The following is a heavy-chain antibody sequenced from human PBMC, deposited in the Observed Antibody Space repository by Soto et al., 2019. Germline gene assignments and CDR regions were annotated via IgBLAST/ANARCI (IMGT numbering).Heavy chain of an antibody. CDR1: GFTFSDYY. J-gene: IGHJ4*02. V-gene: IGHV3-11*01. CDR3: AKNLKRPRSDYIWGSYRFSPDY. CDR2: ISSSGSTI. D-gene: IGHD3-16*02. Sequence: GGSLRLSCAASGFTFSDYYMSWIRQAPGKGLEWVSYISSSGSTIYYADSVKGRFTISRDNAKNSLYLQMNSLRAEDTAVYYCAKNLKRPRSDYIWGSYRFSPDYWGQGTLVTVSS.